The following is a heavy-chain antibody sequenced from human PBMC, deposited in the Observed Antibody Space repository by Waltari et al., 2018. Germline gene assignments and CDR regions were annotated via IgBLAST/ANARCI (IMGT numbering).Heavy chain of an antibody. J-gene: IGHJ3*02. Sequence: QVQLQESGPGLVKPSETLSLTCTVSGGSISSHYWSWIRQPPGKGLEWIGYIYYRGSTNYNPSLKSRVTISVDTSKNQFSLKLSSVTAADTAVYYCARPIDSSGWTDAFDIWGQGTMVTVSS. V-gene: IGHV4-59*11. CDR1: GGSISSHY. D-gene: IGHD6-19*01. CDR2: IYYRGST. CDR3: ARPIDSSGWTDAFDI.